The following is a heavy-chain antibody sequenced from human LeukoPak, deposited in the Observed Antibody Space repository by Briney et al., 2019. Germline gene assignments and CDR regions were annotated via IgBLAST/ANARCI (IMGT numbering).Heavy chain of an antibody. CDR3: ARRYCSGGHCYYFDS. CDR1: GGSISNSSHY. D-gene: IGHD2-15*01. V-gene: IGHV4-39*01. CDR2: IYYSGST. J-gene: IGHJ4*02. Sequence: PSETLSLTCTVSGGSISNSSHYWGWIRQAPGMGLEWIGIIYYSGSTYYNPSLNSRVTVSLDTSKNQFSLTVTSVTLADAAVYYCARRYCSGGHCYYFDSWGQGTLVIVSS.